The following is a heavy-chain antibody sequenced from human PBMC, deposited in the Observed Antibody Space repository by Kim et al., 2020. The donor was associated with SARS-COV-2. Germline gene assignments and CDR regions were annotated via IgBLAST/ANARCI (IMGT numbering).Heavy chain of an antibody. CDR1: GFTFSSHG. V-gene: IGHV3-30*18. CDR2: ISYDGNNK. CDR3: AKDIAIFGVALGTNYYYAMDV. D-gene: IGHD3-3*01. J-gene: IGHJ6*02. Sequence: GGSLRLSCTASGFTFSSHGMHWVRQAPGKGLEWVATISYDGNNKYHADSVKGRFTISRDKSKNTLSLQMNSLRAEDTAVYYCAKDIAIFGVALGTNYYYAMDVWGQGTSVTVSS.